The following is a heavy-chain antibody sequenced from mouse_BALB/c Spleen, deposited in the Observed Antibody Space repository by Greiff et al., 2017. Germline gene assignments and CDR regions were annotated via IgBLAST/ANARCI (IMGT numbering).Heavy chain of an antibody. V-gene: IGHV1S137*01. CDR1: GYTFTDYA. J-gene: IGHJ4*01. Sequence: QVQQSGAELVRPGVSVKISCKGSGYTFTDYAMHWVKQSHAKSLEWIGVISTYYGDASYNQKFKGKATMTVDKSSSTAYMELARLTSEDSAIYYCASYYEGAMDYWGQGTSVTVSS. CDR2: ISTYYGDA. D-gene: IGHD1-1*01. CDR3: ASYYEGAMDY.